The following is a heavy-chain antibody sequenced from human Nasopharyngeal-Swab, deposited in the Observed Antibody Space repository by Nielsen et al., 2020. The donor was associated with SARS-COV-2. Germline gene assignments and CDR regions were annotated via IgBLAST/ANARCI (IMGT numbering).Heavy chain of an antibody. D-gene: IGHD6-19*01. V-gene: IGHV4-30-4*01. CDR2: IYYSGST. J-gene: IGHJ6*03. CDR3: ARVLGEQWLVNYYYYMDV. Sequence: WIRQPPGKGLEWIGYIYYSGSTYYNPSLKSRVTISVDTSKNQLSLKLSSVTAADTAVYYCARVLGEQWLVNYYYYMDVRGKGTTVTVSS.